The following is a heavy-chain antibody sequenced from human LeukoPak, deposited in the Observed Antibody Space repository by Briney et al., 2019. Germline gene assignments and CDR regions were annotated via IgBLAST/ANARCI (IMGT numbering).Heavy chain of an antibody. D-gene: IGHD1-26*01. Sequence: SETLSLTCAVSGVSVGSGGYSWSWIRQPPGKGLEWIGYIYHSGSSYYNPSLKSRVTIPMDRSKNQISLKLSSVTAADTAVYYCARRPRNSGNYDGPSGLDYWGQGTRVIVSS. CDR2: IYHSGSS. CDR1: GVSVGSGGYS. CDR3: ARRPRNSGNYDGPSGLDY. V-gene: IGHV4-30-2*01. J-gene: IGHJ4*02.